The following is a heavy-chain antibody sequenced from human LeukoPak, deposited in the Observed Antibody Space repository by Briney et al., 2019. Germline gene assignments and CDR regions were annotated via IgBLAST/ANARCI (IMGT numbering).Heavy chain of an antibody. CDR2: IYYSGST. J-gene: IGHJ6*03. D-gene: IGHD3-16*02. CDR3: ARLPNDYDYVWGSYRYTSYYMDV. CDR1: GGSISSSSYY. Sequence: SETLSLTCTVSGGSISSSSYYWGWIRQPPGKGLEWIGSIYYSGSTYYNPSLKSRVTISVDTSKNQSSLQLSSVAAADTAVYYCARLPNDYDYVWGSYRYTSYYMDVWGKGTTVTVSS. V-gene: IGHV4-39*01.